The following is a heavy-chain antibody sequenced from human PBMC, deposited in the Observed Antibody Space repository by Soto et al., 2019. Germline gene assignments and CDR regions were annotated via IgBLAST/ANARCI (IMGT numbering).Heavy chain of an antibody. CDR2: INPNSGGK. Sequence: ASVKVSCKASGYTFTGYYMHWVRQAPGQGLEWMGWINPNSGGKNYAQKYQGWVNMNRDTSISTAYKELSKLRTDDTAVYYCARDGIAAAGAPVKYGMDVWG. CDR3: ARDGIAAAGAPVKYGMDV. CDR1: GYTFTGYY. D-gene: IGHD6-13*01. J-gene: IGHJ6*02. V-gene: IGHV1-2*04.